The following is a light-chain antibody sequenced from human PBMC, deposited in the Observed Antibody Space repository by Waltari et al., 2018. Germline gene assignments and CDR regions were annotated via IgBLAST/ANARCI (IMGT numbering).Light chain of an antibody. CDR1: SSDIGNYNL. CDR2: DVN. CDR3: CSYAGSAVSV. J-gene: IGLJ3*02. V-gene: IGLV2-23*02. Sequence: QSALTQTATVSGSPGQSITISCSGTSSDIGNYNLVSWYRQHPGKAPKLIIYDVNKRPSGVPNRFSGSKSGNTAFLTISGLQTADEADYYCCSYAGSAVSVFGGGTKVTVL.